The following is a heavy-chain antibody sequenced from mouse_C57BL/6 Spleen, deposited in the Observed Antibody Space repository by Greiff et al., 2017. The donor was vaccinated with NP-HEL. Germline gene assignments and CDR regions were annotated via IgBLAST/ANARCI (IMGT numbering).Heavy chain of an antibody. CDR1: GFNIKDYY. J-gene: IGHJ4*01. CDR3: TTVRGSSYYYYAMDY. Sequence: VHVKQSGAELVRPGASVKLSCTASGFNIKDYYMHWVKQRPEQGLEWIGRIDPEDGDTEYAPKFQGKATMTADTSSNTAYLQLSSLTSEDTAVYYCTTVRGSSYYYYAMDYWGQGTSVTVSS. V-gene: IGHV14-1*01. D-gene: IGHD1-1*01. CDR2: IDPEDGDT.